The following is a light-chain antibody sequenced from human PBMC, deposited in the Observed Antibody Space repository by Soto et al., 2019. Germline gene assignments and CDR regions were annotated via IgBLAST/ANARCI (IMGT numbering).Light chain of an antibody. J-gene: IGKJ4*01. CDR1: QSVTASY. CDR3: QQYGSSPLT. CDR2: GAS. Sequence: EIVLTQSPGTLSLSPGERATLSCRASQSVTASYLAWYDQKPGQAPRLLIYGASSRATGIPDRFSGSGSGTDFTLIINRVQPEDFAVYYCQQYGSSPLTFGGGTKVEIK. V-gene: IGKV3-20*01.